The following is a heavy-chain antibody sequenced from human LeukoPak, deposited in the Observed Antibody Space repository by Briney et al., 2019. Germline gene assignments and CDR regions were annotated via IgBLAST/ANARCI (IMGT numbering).Heavy chain of an antibody. J-gene: IGHJ3*02. V-gene: IGHV3-7*02. CDR3: ARGTTDIVADISDAFDI. CDR2: INQDGSEK. CDR1: GFTFSSQW. Sequence: GGSLRLSCAASGFTFSSQWMSWVRQAPGKGLEWVANINQDGSEKYYVDSVKGRFTISRDNSRNTLFLQLNSLKAEDTAVYFCARGTTDIVADISDAFDIWGQGSVVTVSS. D-gene: IGHD5-12*01.